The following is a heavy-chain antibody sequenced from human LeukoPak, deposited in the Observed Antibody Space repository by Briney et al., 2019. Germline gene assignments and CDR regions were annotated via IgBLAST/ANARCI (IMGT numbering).Heavy chain of an antibody. J-gene: IGHJ6*03. CDR2: INQDGSEK. D-gene: IGHD5-12*01. V-gene: IGHV3-7*01. CDR1: GFTFSSYW. Sequence: QSGGSLRLSCAASGFTFSSYWMSWVRQAPGKGLEWVANINQDGSEKHYVDSVKGQFSISRDNAKNSLYLQMNSLRAEDTAVYYCARGVIVATFKYYYYMDVWGKGTTVTISS. CDR3: ARGVIVATFKYYYYMDV.